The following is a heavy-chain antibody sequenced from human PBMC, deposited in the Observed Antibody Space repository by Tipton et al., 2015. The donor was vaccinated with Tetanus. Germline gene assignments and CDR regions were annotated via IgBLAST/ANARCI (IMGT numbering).Heavy chain of an antibody. V-gene: IGHV3-11*01. Sequence: SLRLSCAASGFTFSDYYMTWIRQAPGEGLEWVSYISRSSSTIYYADSVKGRFTISRDNAKNSLYLQMSSLRAEDTALYYCAKGLGFLRRSSSFDYWGLGSLVTVSS. J-gene: IGHJ4*02. CDR2: ISRSSSTI. CDR3: AKGLGFLRRSSSFDY. CDR1: GFTFSDYY. D-gene: IGHD6-6*01.